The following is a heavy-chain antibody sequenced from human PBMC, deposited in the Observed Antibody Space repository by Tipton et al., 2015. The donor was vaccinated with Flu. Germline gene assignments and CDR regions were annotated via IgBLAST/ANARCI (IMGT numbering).Heavy chain of an antibody. CDR3: ARDPSLGMPDYFDS. CDR1: GGSISSRSYY. Sequence: TLSLTCTVSGGSISSRSYYWSWIRQPAGKGLEWIGRIYSGGSTNYNPSLKGRVAITVDTSGNQFSLKLSSVTAADTAVYYCARDPSLGMPDYFDSWGQGILVTASS. J-gene: IGHJ4*02. V-gene: IGHV4-61*02. CDR2: IYSGGST. D-gene: IGHD2-2*01.